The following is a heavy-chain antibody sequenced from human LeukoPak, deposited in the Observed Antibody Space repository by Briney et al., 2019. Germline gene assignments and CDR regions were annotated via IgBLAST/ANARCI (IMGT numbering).Heavy chain of an antibody. D-gene: IGHD3-22*01. V-gene: IGHV3-49*04. CDR3: TLYYYDSSGYYSNHFDC. J-gene: IGHJ4*02. CDR2: IRSKAYGGTT. CDR1: GFTFGDYA. Sequence: GGSLRLSCTASGFTFGDYAMSWVRQAPGKGLEWVGFIRSKAYGGTTEYAASVKGRFTISRDDSKSIAYLQMNSPKTEDTAVYYCTLYYYDSSGYYSNHFDCWGQGTLVTVSS.